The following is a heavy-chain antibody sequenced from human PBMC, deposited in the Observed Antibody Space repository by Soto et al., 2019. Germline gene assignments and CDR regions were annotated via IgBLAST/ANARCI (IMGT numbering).Heavy chain of an antibody. J-gene: IGHJ5*02. Sequence: QVQLQESGPGLVKPSQTLSLTCTVSGGSISSGGYYWSWIRQHPGKGLEWIGYIYYSGSTYYNPSLKIRITRFVDTSKNQYSLKVITVTAADTAVYYCARDRGSEARPREDNWFDPWGQGTLVTVSS. CDR1: GGSISSGGYY. D-gene: IGHD6-25*01. CDR2: IYYSGST. CDR3: ARDRGSEARPREDNWFDP. V-gene: IGHV4-31*03.